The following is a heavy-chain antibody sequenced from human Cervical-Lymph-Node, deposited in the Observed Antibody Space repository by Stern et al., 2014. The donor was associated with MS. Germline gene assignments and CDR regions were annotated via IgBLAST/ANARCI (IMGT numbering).Heavy chain of an antibody. J-gene: IGHJ3*02. CDR1: GGSISSGGYS. D-gene: IGHD4-17*01. CDR2: IYHSGSP. Sequence: VQLVESGSGLVKPSQTLSLTCAVSGGSISSGGYSWSWIRQPPGKGLEWIWYIYHSGSPYSTPSRKSRVTISVDRSKNQFSLKLSSVTAADTAVYYCARSSTVTPNAFDIWGQGTMVTVSS. V-gene: IGHV4-30-2*01. CDR3: ARSSTVTPNAFDI.